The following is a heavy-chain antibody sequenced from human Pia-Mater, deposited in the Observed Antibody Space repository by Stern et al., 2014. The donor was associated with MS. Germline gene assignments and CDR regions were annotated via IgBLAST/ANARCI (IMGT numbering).Heavy chain of an antibody. J-gene: IGHJ6*02. CDR3: ARDGRHTDNYGLDV. Sequence: QVQLVESGAEVKKPGSSVKVSCKASGGTFNAYAINWLRQAPGPGLEWMGGIIPIFGTANYAQKFQGRVTITADESTRTSSMQLSSLRYDDTAVYYCARDGRHTDNYGLDVWGQGTTVTVSS. D-gene: IGHD3-9*01. V-gene: IGHV1-69*01. CDR1: GGTFNAYA. CDR2: IIPIFGTA.